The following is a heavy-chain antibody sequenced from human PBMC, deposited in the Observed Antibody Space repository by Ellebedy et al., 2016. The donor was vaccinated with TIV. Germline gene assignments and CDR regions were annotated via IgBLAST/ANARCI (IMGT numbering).Heavy chain of an antibody. V-gene: IGHV1-69*05. Sequence: AASVKVSCKASGGTFSSYSMIWVRQAPGQGLEWMGGIIPIFGTPDYAQSFQDRVTLTTDTSTSTAYMEVMSLTSDDTAVYYCARDENYFDTSGHRFHYWGQGTLVTVSS. D-gene: IGHD3-22*01. CDR2: IIPIFGTP. CDR1: GGTFSSYS. CDR3: ARDENYFDTSGHRFHY. J-gene: IGHJ4*02.